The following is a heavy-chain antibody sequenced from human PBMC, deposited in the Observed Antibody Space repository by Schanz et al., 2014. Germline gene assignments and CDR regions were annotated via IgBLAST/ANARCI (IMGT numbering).Heavy chain of an antibody. Sequence: PGGSLRLSCAASGFTFSDHYMDWVRQAPGKGLEWVSAISGSGGSTYYADSVKGRFTISRDNSKNTLYLQMNSLRAEDTAVYYCAKDPSHGDYDYYCDYWGQGTLVTVSS. CDR2: ISGSGGST. J-gene: IGHJ4*02. D-gene: IGHD3-22*01. CDR3: AKDPSHGDYDYYCDY. V-gene: IGHV3-23*01. CDR1: GFTFSDHY.